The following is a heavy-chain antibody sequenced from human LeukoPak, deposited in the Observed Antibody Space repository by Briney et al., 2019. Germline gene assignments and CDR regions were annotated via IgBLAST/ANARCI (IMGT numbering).Heavy chain of an antibody. Sequence: GGSLRLSCAASGFTFSSYAMAWVRQAPGKGLEWVSAILNSGASTYYADSVRGRFTVSRDNSKNTLFLQMDSLRAEDTAVYYCAGDVPRSGWAFDYWGQGTLVTVPS. D-gene: IGHD6-19*01. CDR3: AGDVPRSGWAFDY. J-gene: IGHJ4*02. CDR2: ILNSGAST. V-gene: IGHV3-23*01. CDR1: GFTFSSYA.